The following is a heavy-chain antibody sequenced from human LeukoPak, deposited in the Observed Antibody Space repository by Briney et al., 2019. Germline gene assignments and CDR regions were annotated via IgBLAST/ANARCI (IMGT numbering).Heavy chain of an antibody. J-gene: IGHJ6*02. V-gene: IGHV3-30-3*01. Sequence: GGSLRLSCAASGFTFSSYAMHWVRQAPDKGLEWVAVISYDGSNKYYADSVKGRFTISRDNSMNTLYLQMNSLRAEDTAVYYCARENCSGGSCYFYGMDVWGQGTTVTVSS. D-gene: IGHD2-15*01. CDR3: ARENCSGGSCYFYGMDV. CDR2: ISYDGSNK. CDR1: GFTFSSYA.